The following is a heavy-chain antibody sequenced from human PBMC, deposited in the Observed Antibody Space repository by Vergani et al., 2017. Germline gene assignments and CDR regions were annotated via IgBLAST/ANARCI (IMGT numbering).Heavy chain of an antibody. J-gene: IGHJ4*02. D-gene: IGHD5-24*01. Sequence: QVQLQESGPGLVKPSQTLSLTCTVSGGSISSGSYYWSWIRQPAGKGLEWIGRIYTSGSTNYNPSLKSRVTISVDTSKNQFSLQLSSVTAADTAVYYCARSTGRRDGYNWEQYYFDYWGQGTLVTVSS. V-gene: IGHV4-61*02. CDR3: ARSTGRRDGYNWEQYYFDY. CDR2: IYTSGST. CDR1: GGSISSGSYY.